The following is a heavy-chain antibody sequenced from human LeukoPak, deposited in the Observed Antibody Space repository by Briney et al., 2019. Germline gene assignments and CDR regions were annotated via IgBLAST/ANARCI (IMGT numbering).Heavy chain of an antibody. V-gene: IGHV3-23*01. CDR3: ASHKGNAFDI. Sequence: GGSLRLSCAASGFTFSNYAMSWVRQAPGKGLEWVSVISGSGGSTYYVDSVQGRFTISRDNAKNSLYLQMNSLRAEDTAVYYCASHKGNAFDIWGQGTMVTVSS. CDR2: ISGSGGST. J-gene: IGHJ3*02. CDR1: GFTFSNYA.